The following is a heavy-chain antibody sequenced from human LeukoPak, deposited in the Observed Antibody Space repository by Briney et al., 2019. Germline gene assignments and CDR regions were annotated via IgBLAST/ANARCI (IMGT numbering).Heavy chain of an antibody. CDR2: INHSGST. CDR3: AREVIAAAGTWFDY. Sequence: PSETLSLTCAVYGGSFSGYYWSWIRQPPGKGLEWIGEINHSGSTNYNPSLKSRVTISVDTSKNQFSLKLSSVTAADTAVYYCAREVIAAAGTWFDYWGQGTLVTVSP. J-gene: IGHJ4*02. V-gene: IGHV4-34*01. D-gene: IGHD6-13*01. CDR1: GGSFSGYY.